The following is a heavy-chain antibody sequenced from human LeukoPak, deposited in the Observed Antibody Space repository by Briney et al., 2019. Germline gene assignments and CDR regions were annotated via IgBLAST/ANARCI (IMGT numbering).Heavy chain of an antibody. V-gene: IGHV4-59*01. CDR2: IYYSGST. CDR1: GGSISSYY. D-gene: IGHD1-7*01. CDR3: ARAPITGTLFDY. Sequence: SETLSLTCTVYGGSISSYYWSWIRQPPGKGLEWIGYIYYSGSTNYNPSLKSRVTISVDTSKNQFSLKLSSVTAADTAVYYCARAPITGTLFDYWGQGTLVTVSS. J-gene: IGHJ4*02.